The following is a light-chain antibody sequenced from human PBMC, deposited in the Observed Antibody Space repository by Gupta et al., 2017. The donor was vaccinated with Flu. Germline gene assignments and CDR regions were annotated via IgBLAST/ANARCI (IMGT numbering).Light chain of an antibody. CDR3: MSYTKDSSLVV. Sequence: QSALTQPASVSGSSGQSITISCTGTTNDIGAFNFVSWHQLHPGTTPKVIIYEVDYRPSGVSGRFSGSRSGNTASLTISGLLPEDEATYYCMSYTKDSSLVVFGGGTKLTVL. J-gene: IGLJ2*01. CDR2: EVD. V-gene: IGLV2-14*01. CDR1: TNDIGAFNF.